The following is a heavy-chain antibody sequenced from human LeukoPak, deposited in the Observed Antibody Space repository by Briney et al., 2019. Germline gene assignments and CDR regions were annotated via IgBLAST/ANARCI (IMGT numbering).Heavy chain of an antibody. Sequence: APVKVSCKASGYTFSSYDLNWVRQATGQGLEWMGWMNPKSGNTGYAQKFQGRVTMTRDTSISTAYMELSSLRSEDTAVYYCARVPSGGDKFDPWGQGTLVTVSS. D-gene: IGHD4-17*01. CDR1: GYTFSSYD. CDR3: ARVPSGGDKFDP. J-gene: IGHJ5*02. CDR2: MNPKSGNT. V-gene: IGHV1-8*01.